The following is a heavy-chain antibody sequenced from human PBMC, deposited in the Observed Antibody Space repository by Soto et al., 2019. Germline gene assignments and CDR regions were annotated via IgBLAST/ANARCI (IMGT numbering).Heavy chain of an antibody. Sequence: QVQRQESGPGLVKPSQTLSLTCTVSGGSISSGGYYWSWIRQHPGKGLEWIGYIYYSGSTYYNPSLKSRVTISVDTSKNQFSLKLSSVTAADTAVYYCASTLSRGFGEPKRLYYYYYGMDVWGQGTTVTVSS. CDR1: GGSISSGGYY. J-gene: IGHJ6*02. V-gene: IGHV4-31*03. D-gene: IGHD3-10*01. CDR3: ASTLSRGFGEPKRLYYYYYGMDV. CDR2: IYYSGST.